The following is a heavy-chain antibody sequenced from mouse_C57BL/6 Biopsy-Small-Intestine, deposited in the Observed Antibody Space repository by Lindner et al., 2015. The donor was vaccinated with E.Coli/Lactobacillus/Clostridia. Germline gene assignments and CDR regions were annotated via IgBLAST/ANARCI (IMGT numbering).Heavy chain of an antibody. V-gene: IGHV1-81*01. D-gene: IGHD3-3*01. CDR2: INPGTGGS. Sequence: VQLQESGAELARPGASVKLSCKPSGYIFTSYNIGWVRQRTGQGLEWIGLINPGTGGSNHNEKFKGKATLTADKSSSTAYMQLSGLTSEDSAVYFCARGAGSFDYWGQGTTLTVSS. CDR1: GYIFTSYN. J-gene: IGHJ2*01. CDR3: ARGAGSFDY.